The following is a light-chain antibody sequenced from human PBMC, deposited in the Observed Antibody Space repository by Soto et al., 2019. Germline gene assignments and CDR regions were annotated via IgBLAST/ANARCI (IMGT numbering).Light chain of an antibody. V-gene: IGLV1-51*01. CDR1: SSNIGNNY. CDR3: VTNHSSLSPVV. J-gene: IGLJ2*01. Sequence: QSVLTQPPSVSAAPGQKVSISCSGSSSNIGNNYVSWYQHLPGTAPRLLIYDNDKRPSGIPDRFSGSKSGTSATLGITGLQTGEEADYYCVTNHSSLSPVVFGGGTKLTVL. CDR2: DND.